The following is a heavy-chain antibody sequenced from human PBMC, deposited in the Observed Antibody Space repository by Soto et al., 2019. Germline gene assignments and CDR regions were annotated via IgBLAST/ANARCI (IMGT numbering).Heavy chain of an antibody. V-gene: IGHV1-18*01. CDR1: GYSFSSYG. D-gene: IGHD3-22*01. Sequence: ASVKVSCKASGYSFSSYGITWVRQEPGQGLEWLGWISPYNDDTKYAQRLQGRVTMTTDTSTRTAYMDIRGLRSDDTAIYYCARGGYYDSSGARNYHYYGMDVWGQGTTVTVSS. CDR2: ISPYNDDT. J-gene: IGHJ6*02. CDR3: ARGGYYDSSGARNYHYYGMDV.